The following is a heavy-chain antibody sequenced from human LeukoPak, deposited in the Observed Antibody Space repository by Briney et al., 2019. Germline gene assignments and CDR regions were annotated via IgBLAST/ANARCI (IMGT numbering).Heavy chain of an antibody. CDR1: GGSMTYYY. Sequence: PSETLSLTCTVSGGSMTYYYWSWIRQPPGKGLEWIGYIYYSGSTNYNPSLKSRVTISVDTSKNQFSLKLSSVTAADTAVYYCARDSITIFGAVGMDVWGKGTTVTVSS. V-gene: IGHV4-59*01. CDR2: IYYSGST. D-gene: IGHD3-3*01. J-gene: IGHJ6*04. CDR3: ARDSITIFGAVGMDV.